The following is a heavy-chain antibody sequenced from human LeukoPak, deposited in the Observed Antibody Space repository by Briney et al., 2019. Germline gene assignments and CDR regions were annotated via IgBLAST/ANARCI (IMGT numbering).Heavy chain of an antibody. D-gene: IGHD5-18*01. J-gene: IGHJ4*02. Sequence: GGSLRLSCAASGFTFSSYSMNWVRQAPGKGLEWVSSISSSSSYIYYADSVKGRFTISRDNAKNSLYLQMNSLRAEDTAVYYCARVSGYSYGYSYFDYCGQGTLVTVSS. CDR3: ARVSGYSYGYSYFDY. V-gene: IGHV3-21*01. CDR2: ISSSSSYI. CDR1: GFTFSSYS.